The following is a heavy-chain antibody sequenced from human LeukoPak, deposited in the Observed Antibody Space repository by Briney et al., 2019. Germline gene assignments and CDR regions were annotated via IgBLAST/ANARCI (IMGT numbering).Heavy chain of an antibody. V-gene: IGHV3-7*01. D-gene: IGHD3/OR15-3a*01. CDR2: IKQDGSEK. Sequence: GGSLRLSCAASGFTFSSYWMSWVRQAPGKGLEWVANIKQDGSEKYYVDSVKGRFTISRDNAKSSLYLQMNSLRAEDTAVYYCARVYSNKDFWTFNWFDPWGQGTLVTVSS. J-gene: IGHJ5*02. CDR1: GFTFSSYW. CDR3: ARVYSNKDFWTFNWFDP.